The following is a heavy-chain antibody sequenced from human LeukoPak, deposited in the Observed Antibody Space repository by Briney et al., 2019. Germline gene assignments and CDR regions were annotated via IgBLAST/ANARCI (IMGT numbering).Heavy chain of an antibody. CDR3: ARGWNLTLWADY. CDR2: ISYDGSNK. Sequence: PGGSLRLSCAASGFTFSSYAMHWVRQAPGTGLEWVAVISYDGSNKYYADSVKGRFTISRDNSKNTLYLQMNSPRGEDTAVYYCARGWNLTLWADYWGQGTLVTVSS. CDR1: GFTFSSYA. J-gene: IGHJ4*02. D-gene: IGHD1-1*01. V-gene: IGHV3-30*04.